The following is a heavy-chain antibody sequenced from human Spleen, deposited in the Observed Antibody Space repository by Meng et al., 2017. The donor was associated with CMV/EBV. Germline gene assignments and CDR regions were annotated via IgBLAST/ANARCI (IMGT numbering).Heavy chain of an antibody. J-gene: IGHJ2*01. CDR3: ARSRTGVFGYFDL. CDR2: INPTTGDT. V-gene: IGHV1-2*06. D-gene: IGHD7-27*01. Sequence: KSSVYTFTDSYIPWVRQAPGKGLEWMGRINPTTGDTNYAPKFQGRVTMTRDTSIRTAYMELRRLRSDDTAVYYCARSRTGVFGYFDLWGRGTLVTVPQ. CDR1: VYTFTDSY.